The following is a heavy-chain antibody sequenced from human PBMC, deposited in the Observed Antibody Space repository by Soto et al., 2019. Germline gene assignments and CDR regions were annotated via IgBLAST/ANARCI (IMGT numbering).Heavy chain of an antibody. CDR3: ARDLGIAARPGIYDAFDI. CDR1: GFTFSSYS. J-gene: IGHJ3*02. CDR2: ISSSSSYI. V-gene: IGHV3-21*01. Sequence: EVQLVESGGGLVKPGGSLRLSCAASGFTFSSYSMNWVRQAPGKGLEWVSSISSSSSYIYYADSVKGRFTISRDNAKNSLYLHMNSLRAEDTAVYYCARDLGIAARPGIYDAFDIWGQGTIVTVSS. D-gene: IGHD6-6*01.